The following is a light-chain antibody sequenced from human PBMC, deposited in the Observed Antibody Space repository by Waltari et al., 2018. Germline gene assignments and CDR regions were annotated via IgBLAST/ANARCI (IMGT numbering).Light chain of an antibody. J-gene: IGKJ4*01. CDR1: QSVSSY. V-gene: IGKV3-11*01. CDR2: DAS. CDR3: QQRSKWFT. Sequence: RATLSCRASQSVSSYLAWYQQKPGQAPRLLIYDASKRATGIPARFTGSGSGTHFTLTISSLEPEDFAVYYCQQRSKWFTFGGGTKVEIK.